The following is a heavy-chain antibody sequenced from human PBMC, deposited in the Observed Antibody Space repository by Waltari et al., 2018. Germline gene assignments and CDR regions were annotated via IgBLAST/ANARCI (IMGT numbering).Heavy chain of an antibody. CDR2: ISSSSSYI. CDR1: GFTSSSYS. CDR3: ARDQEQLALDY. Sequence: EVQLVESGGGLVKPGGSLRLSCAASGFTSSSYSMNWARQAPGKGLEWVSSISSSSSYIYYADSVKGRFTISRDNAKNSLYLQMNSLRAEDTAVYYCARDQEQLALDYWGQGTLVTVSS. J-gene: IGHJ4*02. V-gene: IGHV3-21*01. D-gene: IGHD6-6*01.